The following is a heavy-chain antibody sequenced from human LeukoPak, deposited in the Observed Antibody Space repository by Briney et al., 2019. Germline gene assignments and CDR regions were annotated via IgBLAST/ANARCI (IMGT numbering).Heavy chain of an antibody. V-gene: IGHV3-74*01. CDR3: TREGLDP. Sequence: GGSLRLSCAASGFTFSSYWMHWVRQAPGKGLVWVSRIDSDGTGTIYADSVRGRFTISRDNAKNTMYLQMNSLRAEDTVVYYCTREGLDPWGQGTLVTVSS. D-gene: IGHD2-21*01. CDR1: GFTFSSYW. CDR2: IDSDGTGT. J-gene: IGHJ5*02.